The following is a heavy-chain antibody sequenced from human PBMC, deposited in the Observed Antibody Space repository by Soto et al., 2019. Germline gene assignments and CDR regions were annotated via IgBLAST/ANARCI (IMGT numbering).Heavy chain of an antibody. CDR2: TYYRSKWYN. D-gene: IGHD3-10*01. J-gene: IGHJ6*02. Sequence: SQTLSLTCAISGDSVSSNSAAWNWIRQSPSRGLEWLGRTYYRSKWYNDYAVSVKSRITINPDTSKNQFSLQLNSVTPEDTAVYYCARARCTYYYGSGSYPNYYYYGMDVWGQGTTVTVSS. CDR3: ARARCTYYYGSGSYPNYYYYGMDV. V-gene: IGHV6-1*01. CDR1: GDSVSSNSAA.